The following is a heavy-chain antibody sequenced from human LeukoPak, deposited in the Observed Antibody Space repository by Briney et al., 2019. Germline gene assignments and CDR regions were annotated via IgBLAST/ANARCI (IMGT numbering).Heavy chain of an antibody. CDR2: ISGSGGST. J-gene: IGHJ4*02. CDR3: AKDDEGVVVPAAGFDY. D-gene: IGHD2-2*01. V-gene: IGHV3-23*01. Sequence: PGGSLRLSCAASGFTLSNYAMSWVRQAPGKGLEWVSAISGSGGSTYYADSVKGRFTISRDNSKNTLYLQMNSLRAEDTAVYYCAKDDEGVVVPAAGFDYWGQGTLVTVSS. CDR1: GFTLSNYA.